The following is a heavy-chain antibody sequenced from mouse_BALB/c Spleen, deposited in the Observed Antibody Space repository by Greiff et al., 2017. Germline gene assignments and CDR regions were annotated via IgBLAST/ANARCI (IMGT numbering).Heavy chain of an antibody. J-gene: IGHJ3*01. Sequence: EVQGVESGGGLVQPGGSLRLSCATSGFTFTDYYMSWVRQPPGKALEWLGFIRNKANGYTTEYSASVKGRFTISRDNSQSILYLQMNTLRAEDSATYYCARDYGNVAYWGQGTLVTVSA. V-gene: IGHV7-3*02. CDR1: GFTFTDYY. CDR2: IRNKANGYTT. CDR3: ARDYGNVAY. D-gene: IGHD2-1*01.